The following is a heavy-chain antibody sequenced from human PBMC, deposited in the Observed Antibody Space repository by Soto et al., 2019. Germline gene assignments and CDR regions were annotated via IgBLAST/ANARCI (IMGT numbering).Heavy chain of an antibody. D-gene: IGHD6-13*01. CDR1: GFTFSSYD. Sequence: PGGSLRLSCAASGFTFSSYDMHWVRQATGKGLEWVSAIGTAGDTYYPGSVKGRFTISRENAKNSLYLQMNSLRAEDTAVYYCARASAAAGTFYYYGMEVWGQGTTVTVSS. CDR3: ARASAAAGTFYYYGMEV. V-gene: IGHV3-13*01. J-gene: IGHJ6*02. CDR2: IGTAGDT.